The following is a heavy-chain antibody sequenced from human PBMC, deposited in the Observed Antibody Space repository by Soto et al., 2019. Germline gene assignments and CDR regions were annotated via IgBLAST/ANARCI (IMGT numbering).Heavy chain of an antibody. V-gene: IGHV3-11*01. CDR1: GFTFSDYY. CDR3: ARGKSIFYGMDV. Sequence: GSLRLSCAASGFTFSDYYMIWIRQAPGKGLEWVSYISSSGTTIYHADSVKGRFTTPRDNAKNSLFLQMNSLRAEDTAVYYCARGKSIFYGMDVWGQGTTVTVS. CDR2: ISSSGTTI. D-gene: IGHD2-15*01. J-gene: IGHJ6*02.